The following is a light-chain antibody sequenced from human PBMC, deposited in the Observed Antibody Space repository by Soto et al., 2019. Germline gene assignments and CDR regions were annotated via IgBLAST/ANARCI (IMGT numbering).Light chain of an antibody. V-gene: IGKV3-11*01. CDR2: HAS. CDR3: PQRINWYP. CDR1: KSVTNY. Sequence: DIVVTQSPATLSLSPGQRATLSCRTSKSVTNYLAWYQQKPGQAPRLLIYHASNRATGIPARFSGSGSGTDFTLILISLEPDDYAVYYCPQRINWYPFCHGKTLEIK. J-gene: IGKJ2*01.